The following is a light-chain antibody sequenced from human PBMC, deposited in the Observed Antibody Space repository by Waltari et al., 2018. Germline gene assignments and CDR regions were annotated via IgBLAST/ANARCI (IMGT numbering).Light chain of an antibody. V-gene: IGLV2-23*02. CDR2: EVN. CDR3: CSYAGTPRVV. CDR1: NNDIGSYNL. Sequence: QSALTQPASVSGSPGQSIHISCTGTNNDIGSYNLVPWYQQHPGKAPKVIIFEVNKRPSGVSNRFSGSKSGNTASLTVSGLHPEDEADYYCCSYAGTPRVVFGGGTKLTVL. J-gene: IGLJ2*01.